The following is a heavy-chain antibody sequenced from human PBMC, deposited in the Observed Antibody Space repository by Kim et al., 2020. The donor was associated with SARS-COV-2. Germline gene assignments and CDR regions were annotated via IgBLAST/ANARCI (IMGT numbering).Heavy chain of an antibody. CDR3: AREEAAQLDY. J-gene: IGHJ4*02. Sequence: SETLSLTCTVSGGSITSYYWSWIRQPPGKGLEWIGYIYYSGSTKYSPSLKSRVNMSVDASKKQFSLKVNSVTAADTAVYYCAREEAAQLDYWGQGILVTVSS. V-gene: IGHV4-59*13. CDR2: IYYSGST. D-gene: IGHD6-25*01. CDR1: GGSITSYY.